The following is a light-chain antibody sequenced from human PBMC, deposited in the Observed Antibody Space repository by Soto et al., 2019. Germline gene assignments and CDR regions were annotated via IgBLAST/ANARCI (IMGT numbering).Light chain of an antibody. Sequence: EIVLTQSPGTLSLSPGERATLSCRASQSVSNNYLAWYQQKPGQAPRLLIYGASTRATGIPARFSGSGSGTDFTLTISRLQPEDFAVYYCQQRSNWLLTFGQGTRLEV. J-gene: IGKJ5*01. V-gene: IGKV3D-20*02. CDR1: QSVSNNY. CDR2: GAS. CDR3: QQRSNWLLT.